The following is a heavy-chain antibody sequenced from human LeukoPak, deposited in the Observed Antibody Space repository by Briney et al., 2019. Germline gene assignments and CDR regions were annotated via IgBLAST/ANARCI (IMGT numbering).Heavy chain of an antibody. V-gene: IGHV3-7*01. Sequence: GGSLRLSCTASGFSFSTCWMNWVRQSPGKGLEWVANIKQDGSEKYYVDSVKGRFTISRDNAKNSLYLQMNSLRADDTAVYYCARIFDSSGYYYPGSLDYWGQGTPVAVSS. J-gene: IGHJ4*02. CDR2: IKQDGSEK. CDR3: ARIFDSSGYYYPGSLDY. CDR1: GFSFSTCW. D-gene: IGHD3-22*01.